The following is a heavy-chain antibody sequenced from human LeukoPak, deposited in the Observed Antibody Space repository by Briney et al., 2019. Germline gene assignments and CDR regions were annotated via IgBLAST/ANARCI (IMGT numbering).Heavy chain of an antibody. CDR1: GGSISYNY. Sequence: PSETLSLTCTVSGGSISYNYWSWIRQPAGKGLEWIGRIYSSGRTNSNPSLKSRVTMSVDTSKNQFSLKLSSVTAADTAVYYCARGGGYSSSWSYWGQGTLVTVSS. CDR3: ARGGGYSSSWSY. D-gene: IGHD6-13*01. CDR2: IYSSGRT. V-gene: IGHV4-4*07. J-gene: IGHJ4*02.